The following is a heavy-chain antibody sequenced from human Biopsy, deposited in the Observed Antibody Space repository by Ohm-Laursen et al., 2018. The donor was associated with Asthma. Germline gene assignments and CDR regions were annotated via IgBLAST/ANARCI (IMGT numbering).Heavy chain of an antibody. CDR3: ARAQDYYDSRGYYRSFDY. V-gene: IGHV4-31*03. CDR1: YRSITSGGYY. Sequence: SQTLSLTCTVSYRSITSGGYYWTWIRQHPGKGLEWIGFIYYSGSTYYNPSLKSRVSISIDTSKNQFSLKLSSATAADTAVYYCARAQDYYDSRGYYRSFDYWGQGTLVTVSS. J-gene: IGHJ4*02. CDR2: IYYSGST. D-gene: IGHD3-22*01.